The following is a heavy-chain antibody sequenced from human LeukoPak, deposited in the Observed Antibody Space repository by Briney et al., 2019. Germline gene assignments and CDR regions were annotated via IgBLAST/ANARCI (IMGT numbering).Heavy chain of an antibody. CDR1: GFNLSTYN. V-gene: IGHV3-48*01. CDR3: ARARLSFTRGIGAHYFDS. J-gene: IGHJ4*02. Sequence: GGSLRLSCSASGFNLSTYNMNWVRQAPGKGLEWVSYTSSSSSTIYYADSVKGRFTISRDSAKNSLYLQMNSLRAEDTAVYYCARARLSFTRGIGAHYFDSWGQGTLVTVSS. CDR2: TSSSSSTI. D-gene: IGHD2-15*01.